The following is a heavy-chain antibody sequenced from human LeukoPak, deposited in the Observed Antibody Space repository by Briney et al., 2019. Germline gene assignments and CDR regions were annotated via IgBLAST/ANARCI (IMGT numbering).Heavy chain of an antibody. CDR2: INWNGGST. CDR3: AREGNYYGSGSYYNAFDI. J-gene: IGHJ3*02. Sequence: GGSLRLSCAASGFTFDDYGMSWVRQAPGKGLEWVSGINWNGGSTGYADSVKGRFTISRDNAKNSLYLQMNSLRAEDTALYYCAREGNYYGSGSYYNAFDIWGQGTMVTVSS. V-gene: IGHV3-20*04. D-gene: IGHD3-10*01. CDR1: GFTFDDYG.